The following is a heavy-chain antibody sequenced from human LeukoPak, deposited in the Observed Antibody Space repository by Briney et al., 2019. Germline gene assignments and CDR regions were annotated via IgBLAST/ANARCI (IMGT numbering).Heavy chain of an antibody. CDR1: GGSFSGYY. Sequence: SETLSLTCAVYGGSFSGYYWTWIRQSPGQGLEWIGEINHSGSSNYNPSLKSRVIISVDTSKNQFSLKLSSVTAADTAVYYGARRHFDGDYDYFDYWGQGTLVTVSS. J-gene: IGHJ4*02. D-gene: IGHD4-17*01. V-gene: IGHV4-34*01. CDR2: INHSGSS. CDR3: ARRHFDGDYDYFDY.